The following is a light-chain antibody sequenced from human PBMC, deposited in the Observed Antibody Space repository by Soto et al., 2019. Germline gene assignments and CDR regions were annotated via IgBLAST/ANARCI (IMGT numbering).Light chain of an antibody. CDR1: SSDVGGYNY. V-gene: IGLV2-14*01. CDR3: SSYTSSSTPVV. Sequence: QSALTQPASVSGSPELSITISCTGTSSDVGGYNYVSWYQQHPGKAPKLMIYDVSNRPSGVSNRFSGSKSGNTASLTISGLQAEDEADYYCSSYTSSSTPVVFGGGTKLTVL. CDR2: DVS. J-gene: IGLJ2*01.